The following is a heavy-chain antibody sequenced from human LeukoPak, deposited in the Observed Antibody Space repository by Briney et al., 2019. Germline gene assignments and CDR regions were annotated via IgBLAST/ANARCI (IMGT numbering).Heavy chain of an antibody. CDR3: ILHLDYVWGSYPPDLDY. D-gene: IGHD3-16*01. Sequence: GGSLRLSCAASGFTFSGSAMHWVRQASGKGLEWVGRIRSKANSYATAYAASVEGRFTISRDDSKNTAYLQMISLKTEDTAVYYCILHLDYVWGSYPPDLDYWGQGTLVTVSS. CDR1: GFTFSGSA. CDR2: IRSKANSYAT. J-gene: IGHJ4*02. V-gene: IGHV3-73*01.